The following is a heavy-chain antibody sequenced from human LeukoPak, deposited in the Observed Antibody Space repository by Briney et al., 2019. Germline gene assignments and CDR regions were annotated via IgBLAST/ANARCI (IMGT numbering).Heavy chain of an antibody. J-gene: IGHJ4*02. CDR1: GFTFSSYG. CDR2: ISGSGGST. CDR3: AKTLYYYDSSGRPPYDY. V-gene: IGHV3-23*01. Sequence: GGSLRLSCAASGFTFSSYGMSWVRQAPGKGLEWVSAISGSGGSTYYADSVKGRFTISRDNSKNTLYVQMNSLRVEDTAVYYCAKTLYYYDSSGRPPYDYWGQGTLVTVSS. D-gene: IGHD3-22*01.